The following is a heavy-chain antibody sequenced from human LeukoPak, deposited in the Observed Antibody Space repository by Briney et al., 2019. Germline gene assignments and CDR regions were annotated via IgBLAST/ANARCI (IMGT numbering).Heavy chain of an antibody. J-gene: IGHJ6*03. V-gene: IGHV3-30*02. CDR2: IREDGSNK. D-gene: IGHD2-2*01. CDR3: AKDRYLGYCSSTSCHYYHYYYMDV. Sequence: GRSLRLSCAASGFTFSSYGMHWVRQAPGKGLEWVAFIREDGSNKYYAGSGKGRCSNSRDNYKNTLYLQMNRLRAEDTAVYYCAKDRYLGYCSSTSCHYYHYYYMDVWGKGTTVTVSS. CDR1: GFTFSSYG.